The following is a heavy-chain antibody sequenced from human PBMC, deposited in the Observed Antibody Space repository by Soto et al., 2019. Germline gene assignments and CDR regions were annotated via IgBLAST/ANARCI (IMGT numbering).Heavy chain of an antibody. CDR2: ISGSGAGT. V-gene: IGHV3-23*01. D-gene: IGHD3-10*01. CDR1: GFTFSSYA. CDR3: AQDHDFGGKGGNDY. Sequence: EVQLLESGGGLVQPGGSLRLSCAASGFTFSSYAMSWVRQAPGKGLEWVSGISGSGAGTYYADSVKGRFTISRDNSRNPQYLQGNSLSAADTAVYYWAQDHDFGGKGGNDYWGPRTLVTVAA. J-gene: IGHJ4*02.